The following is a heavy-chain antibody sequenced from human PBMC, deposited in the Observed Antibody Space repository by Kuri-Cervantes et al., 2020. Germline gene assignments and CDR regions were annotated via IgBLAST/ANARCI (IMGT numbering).Heavy chain of an antibody. J-gene: IGHJ4*02. CDR3: AKDTSGSGNYGLFDS. CDR2: IDNDGSNA. Sequence: GGSLRLSCAASGLTFRNHWMYWVRQAPGKGLEWVSQIDNDGSNANYADSVKGRFTISRDNSRNTLYLLMIALTAEDTALYYCAKDTSGSGNYGLFDSWGQGTLVTVSS. D-gene: IGHD3-3*01. V-gene: IGHV3-74*01. CDR1: GLTFRNHW.